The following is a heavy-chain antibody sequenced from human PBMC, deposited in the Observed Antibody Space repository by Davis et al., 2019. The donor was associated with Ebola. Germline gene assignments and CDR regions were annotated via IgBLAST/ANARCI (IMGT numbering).Heavy chain of an antibody. CDR1: GFTFSSYG. Sequence: PGGSLRLSCAASGFTFSSYGMHWVRQAPGKGLEWVAFIRYDGSNKYYADSVKGRFTISRDNSGNTLYLQMNSLRVEDTAVYYCAKDRPEGSIVVVTATFDSWGQGTLVTVSS. J-gene: IGHJ4*02. CDR2: IRYDGSNK. D-gene: IGHD2-21*02. V-gene: IGHV3-30*02. CDR3: AKDRPEGSIVVVTATFDS.